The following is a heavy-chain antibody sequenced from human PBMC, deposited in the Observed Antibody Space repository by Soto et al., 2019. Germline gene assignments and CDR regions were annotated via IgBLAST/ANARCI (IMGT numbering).Heavy chain of an antibody. CDR2: IFSSGNT. J-gene: IGHJ4*02. Sequence: NPSETLSLTCTVSGVSITNYYWTWIRQPPGKGLECIGFIFSSGNTTYDPSLKSRVTISIDTSKNQLSLKLNSVTAADTAVYYCARGRRRAIFGMHSDTPMALFWDYWAQGTQVTVSS. CDR3: ARGRRRAIFGMHSDTPMALFWDY. V-gene: IGHV4-59*01. D-gene: IGHD3-3*01. CDR1: GVSITNYY.